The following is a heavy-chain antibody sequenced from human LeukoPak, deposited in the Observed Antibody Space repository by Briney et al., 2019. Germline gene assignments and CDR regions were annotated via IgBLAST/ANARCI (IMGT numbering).Heavy chain of an antibody. CDR3: ARDYYDSSGMTY. CDR1: GFTFSSYA. J-gene: IGHJ4*02. Sequence: GRSLRLSCAASGFTFSSYAMHWVRQAPGKGLEWVAVISYDGSNKYYADSVKGRFTISGDNSKNTLYLQMNSLRAEDTAVYYCARDYYDSSGMTYWGQGTLVTVSS. V-gene: IGHV3-30*01. CDR2: ISYDGSNK. D-gene: IGHD3-22*01.